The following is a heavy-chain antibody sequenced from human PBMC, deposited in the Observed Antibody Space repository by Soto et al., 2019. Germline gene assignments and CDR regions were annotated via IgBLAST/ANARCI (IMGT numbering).Heavy chain of an antibody. J-gene: IGHJ5*02. CDR2: IYFTGNT. Sequence: PTEALSLTCSASGGSITSSSHFCVWVRQAPWKGLTCIGTIYFTGNTYYTPSLKSRLTMSIDTSKNEFSLRLNSVTAADTAVYYCAGQTFTIAAASYGRSNWFDPWGPGTLVTVSS. D-gene: IGHD6-25*01. V-gene: IGHV4-39*01. CDR1: GGSITSSSHF. CDR3: AGQTFTIAAASYGRSNWFDP.